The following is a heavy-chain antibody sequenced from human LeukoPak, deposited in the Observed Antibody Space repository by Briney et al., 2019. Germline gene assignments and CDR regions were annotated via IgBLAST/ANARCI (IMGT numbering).Heavy chain of an antibody. D-gene: IGHD3-16*02. Sequence: SSETLSLTCAVYGGSFSGYYWSWIRQPPGKGLEWIGEINHSGSTNYNPSLKSRVTISVDTSKNQFSLKLSSVTAADTAVYYCARGRYYDYVWGSYRYRQLFDYWGQGTLVTVSS. CDR3: ARGRYYDYVWGSYRYRQLFDY. CDR2: INHSGST. CDR1: GGSFSGYY. V-gene: IGHV4-34*01. J-gene: IGHJ4*02.